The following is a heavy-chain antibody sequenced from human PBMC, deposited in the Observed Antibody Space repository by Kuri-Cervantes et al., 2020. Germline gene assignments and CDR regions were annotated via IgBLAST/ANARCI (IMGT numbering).Heavy chain of an antibody. CDR2: ISSNGGST. J-gene: IGHJ5*02. D-gene: IGHD5-18*01. CDR3: ARAGYSYAFAGLDP. Sequence: GESLKISCAASGFTFSSYAMHWVRQAPGKGLEYVSAISSNGGSTYYADSVKGRFTISRDNSKNTLYPQMNSLRAEDTAVYYCARAGYSYAFAGLDPWGQGTLVTVSS. CDR1: GFTFSSYA. V-gene: IGHV3-64*02.